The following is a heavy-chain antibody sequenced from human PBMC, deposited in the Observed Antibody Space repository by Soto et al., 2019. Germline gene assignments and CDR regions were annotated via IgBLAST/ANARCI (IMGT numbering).Heavy chain of an antibody. CDR1: GYTFTGYY. Sequence: ASVKVSCKASGYTFTGYYMHWVRQAPGQGLEWMGWINPNSGGTNYAQKFQGWVTMTRDTSISTAYMELSRLRSDDTAVYYCARGLGSGSYQLYYYYYGMDVWGQGTTVTVSS. D-gene: IGHD3-10*01. CDR3: ARGLGSGSYQLYYYYYGMDV. J-gene: IGHJ6*02. CDR2: INPNSGGT. V-gene: IGHV1-2*04.